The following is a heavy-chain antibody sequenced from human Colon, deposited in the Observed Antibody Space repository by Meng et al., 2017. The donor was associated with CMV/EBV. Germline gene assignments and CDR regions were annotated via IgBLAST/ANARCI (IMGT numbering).Heavy chain of an antibody. V-gene: IGHV4-39*06. Sequence: IKSKSYYMHWMRQAPGKGLEWMGSIDHRGSSKYNTQNMKGGTMLAEKTTKQIILKRRSGIEADKAADYCATVEDSHGSMDYWGQGTLVTVSS. CDR3: ATVEDSHGSMDY. CDR2: IDHRGSS. J-gene: IGHJ4*02. D-gene: IGHD4-11*01. CDR1: IKSKSYY.